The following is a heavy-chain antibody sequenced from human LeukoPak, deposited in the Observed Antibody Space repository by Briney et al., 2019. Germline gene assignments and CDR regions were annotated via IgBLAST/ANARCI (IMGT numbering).Heavy chain of an antibody. CDR1: GGSLSSYY. D-gene: IGHD4-17*01. CDR3: ARGLNRNDYGDYGY. V-gene: IGHV4-59*01. CDR2: IYYTGST. J-gene: IGHJ4*02. Sequence: PSETLTLTCTVSGGSLSSYYWTWIRQPPGKGLEWIGYIYYTGSTSYNPSLKSRVTISVQTSKNQFSLKLSSVTAADTAVYYCARGLNRNDYGDYGYWGQGTLVTVSS.